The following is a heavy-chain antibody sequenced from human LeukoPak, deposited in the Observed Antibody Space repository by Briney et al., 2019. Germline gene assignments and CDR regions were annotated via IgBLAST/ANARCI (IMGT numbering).Heavy chain of an antibody. V-gene: IGHV1-8*03. CDR3: ARTPSMTAPGYDY. CDR1: GYTFTNYH. J-gene: IGHJ4*02. D-gene: IGHD2-21*02. CDR2: INPDTGDK. Sequence: ASVKVSCKASGYTFTNYHINWVRQASGQGLEWMTWINPDTGDKGYARKFQDRVTITTDTSISTAYMELSSLSSEDTAVYFCARTPSMTAPGYDYWGKEPRVPFPS.